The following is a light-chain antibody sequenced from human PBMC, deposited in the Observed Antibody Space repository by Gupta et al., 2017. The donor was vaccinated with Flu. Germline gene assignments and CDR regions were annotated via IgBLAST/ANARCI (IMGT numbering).Light chain of an antibody. CDR2: KDS. Sequence: SYELTQPPSVSVSPGQPARITCSGDALSKQYAYWYQQKPGQAPVVMISKDSERPSGIPERFSGSSSGTTVTLTISGGQAEDEADYYCQSAGNSVIGVFGTGTKVTVL. CDR1: ALSKQY. V-gene: IGLV3-25*02. CDR3: QSAGNSVIGV. J-gene: IGLJ1*01.